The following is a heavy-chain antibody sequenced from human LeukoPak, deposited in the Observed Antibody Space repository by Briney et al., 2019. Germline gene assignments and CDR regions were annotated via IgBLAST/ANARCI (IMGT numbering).Heavy chain of an antibody. D-gene: IGHD5-18*01. CDR3: AKGSSYGFDY. Sequence: GGSLRLSCAASGITFSSYSMNWVRQAPGKGLEWVSYISTSSSTIYYADSVKGRFTISRDNAKNAVYVHMNSLRTEDTAVYYCAKGSSYGFDYWGQGTLVTVSS. CDR1: GITFSSYS. CDR2: ISTSSSTI. V-gene: IGHV3-48*04. J-gene: IGHJ4*02.